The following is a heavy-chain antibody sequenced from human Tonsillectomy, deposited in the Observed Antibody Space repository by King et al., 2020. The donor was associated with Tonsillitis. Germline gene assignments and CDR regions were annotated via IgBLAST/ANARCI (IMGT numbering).Heavy chain of an antibody. CDR2: ISYDGSNK. Sequence: VQLVESGGGVVQPGRSLRLSCAASGFTFSSYAMHWVRQAPGKGLEWVAVISYDGSNKYYADSVKGRFTISRDNSKNTLYLQMNSLRAEDTAVYYCARVDVDGYNYLGTEFDYWGQGTLVTVSS. J-gene: IGHJ4*02. CDR1: GFTFSSYA. D-gene: IGHD5-24*01. CDR3: ARVDVDGYNYLGTEFDY. V-gene: IGHV3-30*04.